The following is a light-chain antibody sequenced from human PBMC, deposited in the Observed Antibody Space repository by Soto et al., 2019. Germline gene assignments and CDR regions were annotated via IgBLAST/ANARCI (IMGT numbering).Light chain of an antibody. J-gene: IGKJ1*01. Sequence: EIVLTQSPGTLSLSPGERATLSCRASQSIRSSYLAWYQQKPGQAPRLVIYGACHRASGVPDRFRGSASGTDFTLTINGLQPEDFAVYYCQQYGSSPWTFGQGTKVEVK. CDR2: GAC. CDR1: QSIRSSY. CDR3: QQYGSSPWT. V-gene: IGKV3-20*01.